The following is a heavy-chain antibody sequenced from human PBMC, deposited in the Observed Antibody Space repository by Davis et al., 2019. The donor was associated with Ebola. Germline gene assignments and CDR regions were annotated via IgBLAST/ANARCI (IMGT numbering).Heavy chain of an antibody. J-gene: IGHJ4*02. Sequence: PGGSLRLSCAASGFTFSSYGMHWVRQAPGKGLEWVAVISSDGSNKYYADSVKGRFTISRDNAKNSVYLQMNSLKAEDAAVYYCAGHRDGYNPFDYWGQGTLVTVSS. D-gene: IGHD5-24*01. CDR2: ISSDGSNK. CDR1: GFTFSSYG. CDR3: AGHRDGYNPFDY. V-gene: IGHV3-30*03.